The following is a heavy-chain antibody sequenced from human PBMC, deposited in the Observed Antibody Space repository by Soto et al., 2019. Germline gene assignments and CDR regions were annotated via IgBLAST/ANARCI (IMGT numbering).Heavy chain of an antibody. V-gene: IGHV6-1*01. CDR1: GVSVSSNSAA. J-gene: IGHJ4*02. D-gene: IGHD4-17*01. Sequence: SQTLSLTCAISGVSVSSNSAAWNWIRQSPSRGLEWLGRTYYRSKWYNDYAVSVKSRITINPDTSKNQFSLQLNSVTPEDTAVYYCARDLFDYGEYAGDFDYWGQGTLVTVSS. CDR2: TYYRSKWYN. CDR3: ARDLFDYGEYAGDFDY.